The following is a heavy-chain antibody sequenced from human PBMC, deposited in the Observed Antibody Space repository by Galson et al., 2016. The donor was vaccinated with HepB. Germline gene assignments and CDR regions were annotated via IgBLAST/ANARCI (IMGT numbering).Heavy chain of an antibody. CDR1: GFTFSSYA. Sequence: SLRLSCAASGFTFSSYAMYWVRQAPGKGLEWVAVISYAGSNKYYADSVKGRFTISRDNSKNTLFPQMNSLRAEDTAVYYYAKEPAPVGSYGVYYYYGMDVWGQGTTVTVSS. J-gene: IGHJ6*02. D-gene: IGHD1-26*01. CDR2: ISYAGSNK. CDR3: AKEPAPVGSYGVYYYYGMDV. V-gene: IGHV3-30*18.